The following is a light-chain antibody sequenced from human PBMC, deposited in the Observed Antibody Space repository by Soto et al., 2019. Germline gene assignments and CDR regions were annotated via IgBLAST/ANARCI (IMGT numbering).Light chain of an antibody. Sequence: EIVLTQSPATLSLSPGARATLSCRASQSVSSYLAWYQQKPGQAPRLLIYDASNRATGIPARFSGSGSGTDFTLTISSLEPEAVAVYYCQQRSNWPWTFGQGTKVEIK. CDR1: QSVSSY. V-gene: IGKV3-11*01. CDR2: DAS. J-gene: IGKJ1*01. CDR3: QQRSNWPWT.